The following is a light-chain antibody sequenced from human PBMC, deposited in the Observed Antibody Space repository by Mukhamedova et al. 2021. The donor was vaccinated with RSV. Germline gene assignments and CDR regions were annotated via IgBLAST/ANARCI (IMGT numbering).Light chain of an antibody. J-gene: IGLJ2*01. CDR3: NSRDSRGNHLVV. CDR2: GKN. Sequence: GQTVRITCQGDSLRSYYASWYQQKPGQAPVLVIYGKNNRPSGIPDRFSGSSSGNTASLTITGAQAEDEADYYCNSRDSRGNHLVV. V-gene: IGLV3-19*01. CDR1: SLRSYY.